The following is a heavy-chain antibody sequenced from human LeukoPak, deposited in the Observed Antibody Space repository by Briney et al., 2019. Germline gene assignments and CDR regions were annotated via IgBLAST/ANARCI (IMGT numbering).Heavy chain of an antibody. CDR2: SYYSGST. CDR1: GGSVSRGSYH. D-gene: IGHD6-19*01. Sequence: SETLSLTCTVSGGSVSRGSYHWNWIRQPPGKGLEWIGNSYYSGSTNYNPSLKSRVTMSVDMSKNQFSLKLNSVTAADTAVYYCARDSSGSGWPYFDYWGQGTLVTVSS. V-gene: IGHV4-61*01. J-gene: IGHJ4*02. CDR3: ARDSSGSGWPYFDY.